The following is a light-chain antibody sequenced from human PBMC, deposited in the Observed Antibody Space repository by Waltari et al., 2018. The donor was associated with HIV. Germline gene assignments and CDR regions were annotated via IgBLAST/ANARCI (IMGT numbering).Light chain of an antibody. J-gene: IGLJ2*01. CDR2: QDD. CDR3: QAWDTTTMI. Sequence: SYELTQPPSVSVSPGQTASISCSGDKLRDKYACWYQQKPGQSPVLVMYQDDRRPSGIPERFAGSMSANTATLTISGTQAMDEADYYCQAWDTTTMIIGGGTKLTVL. CDR1: KLRDKY. V-gene: IGLV3-1*01.